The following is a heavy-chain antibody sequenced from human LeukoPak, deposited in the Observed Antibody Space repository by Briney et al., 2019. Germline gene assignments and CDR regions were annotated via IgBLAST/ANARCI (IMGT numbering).Heavy chain of an antibody. V-gene: IGHV1-2*02. CDR1: GYTFTGYY. CDR3: ARGRQVFGVANNWFDP. J-gene: IGHJ5*02. Sequence: ASVKVSCKASGYTFTGYYMHWVRQAPGQGLEWMGWINPNSGGTNYAQKFQGRVTMTRDTSISTAYMELSRLKSDDTAVYYCARGRQVFGVANNWFDPWGQGTLVTVSS. CDR2: INPNSGGT. D-gene: IGHD3-3*01.